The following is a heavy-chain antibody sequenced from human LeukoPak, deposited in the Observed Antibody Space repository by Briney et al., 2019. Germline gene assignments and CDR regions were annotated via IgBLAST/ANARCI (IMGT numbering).Heavy chain of an antibody. V-gene: IGHV4-59*01. CDR1: GGSISSYY. Sequence: SETLSLTCTVSGGSISSYYWSWIRQPPGKGLEWIGYIYYSGSTNYNPSLKSRVTISVDTSKNQFSLKLSSVTAADTAVYYCARGCSGGSCYPSSRYYYYYYMDVWGKGTTVTVS. D-gene: IGHD2-15*01. CDR2: IYYSGST. CDR3: ARGCSGGSCYPSSRYYYYYYMDV. J-gene: IGHJ6*03.